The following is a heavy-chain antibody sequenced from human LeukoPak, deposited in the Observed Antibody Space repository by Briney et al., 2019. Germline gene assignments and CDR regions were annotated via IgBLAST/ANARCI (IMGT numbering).Heavy chain of an antibody. V-gene: IGHV1-69*13. D-gene: IGHD2-21*01. J-gene: IGHJ3*02. CDR3: ARDASYCGGDCAAFDI. CDR2: IIPIFGTA. Sequence: SVKVSCKASGGTFSSYAISWVRQAPGQGLEWMGGIIPIFGTANYAQKFQGRVTITADESTSTAYMELSSLRSEDTAVYYCARDASYCGGDCAAFDIWGQGTMVTVSS. CDR1: GGTFSSYA.